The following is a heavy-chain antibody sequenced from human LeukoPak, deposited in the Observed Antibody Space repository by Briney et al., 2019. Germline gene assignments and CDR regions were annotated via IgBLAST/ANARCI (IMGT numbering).Heavy chain of an antibody. CDR3: TRIDPLGFFDQ. V-gene: IGHV4-59*12. Sequence: PSETLSLTCSVSGAFTSRYYWSWVRQPLGQGLEWIGNIFYSGNSKYNPSLTSRIGMSVDTSKTQFSLELTSLTAADTAVYYCTRIDPLGFFDQWGPGTLVTVSS. J-gene: IGHJ4*02. D-gene: IGHD6-25*01. CDR1: GAFTSRYY. CDR2: IFYSGNS.